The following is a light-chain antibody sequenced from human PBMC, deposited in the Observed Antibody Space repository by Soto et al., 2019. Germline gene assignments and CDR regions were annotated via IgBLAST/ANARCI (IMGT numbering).Light chain of an antibody. V-gene: IGLV2-11*01. Sequence: QSALTQPHSVSGSPGQSVTISCTGTSVDVGAYDFVSWYQQHPGKAPKLLIYVVSGRPSGVSHRFSGSKSGNATSLTIYGLQAEYEADYYCSLYTSSTVNLVGTGTKLTVL. CDR3: SLYTSSTVNL. CDR2: VVS. CDR1: SVDVGAYDF. J-gene: IGLJ1*01.